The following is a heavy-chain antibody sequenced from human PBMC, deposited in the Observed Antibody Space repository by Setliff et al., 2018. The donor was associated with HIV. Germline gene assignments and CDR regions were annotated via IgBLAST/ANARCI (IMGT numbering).Heavy chain of an antibody. Sequence: ASVKVSCKVSGYTLTELSMHWVRQAPGKGLEWMGGFDPDDGETIYAQKVQGRVTMTEDTSTDTAYMELSSLRSEDTAVYYCATDPGRRITFGGVIVNPDYWGQGTLVTVSS. CDR1: GYTLTELS. CDR2: FDPDDGET. CDR3: ATDPGRRITFGGVIVNPDY. J-gene: IGHJ4*02. D-gene: IGHD3-16*02. V-gene: IGHV1-24*01.